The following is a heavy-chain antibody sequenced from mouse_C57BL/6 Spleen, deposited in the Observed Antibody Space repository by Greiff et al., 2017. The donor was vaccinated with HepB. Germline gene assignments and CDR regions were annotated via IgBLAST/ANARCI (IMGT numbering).Heavy chain of an antibody. CDR1: GYAFSSYW. J-gene: IGHJ3*01. V-gene: IGHV1-80*01. Sequence: VQLVESGAELVKPGASVKISCKASGYAFSSYWMNWVKQRPGKGLEWIGQIYPGDGDTNYNGKFKGKATLTADKSSSTAYMQLSSLTSEDSAVYFCARDYSNWFAYWGQGTLVTVSA. CDR2: IYPGDGDT. CDR3: ARDYSNWFAY. D-gene: IGHD2-5*01.